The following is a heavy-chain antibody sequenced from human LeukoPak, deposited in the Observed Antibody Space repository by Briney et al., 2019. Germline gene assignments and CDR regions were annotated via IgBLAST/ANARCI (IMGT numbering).Heavy chain of an antibody. CDR2: ISSSGSTV. Sequence: GGSLRLPCAASGFTFSDYYMSWIRQAPGKGLEWVSYISSSGSTVYYADSVKGRFTISRDNAKNSLYLQMNSLRAEDTAVYYCARGTGDGYNLGDFDYWGQGTLVTVSS. D-gene: IGHD5-24*01. J-gene: IGHJ4*02. CDR1: GFTFSDYY. CDR3: ARGTGDGYNLGDFDY. V-gene: IGHV3-11*01.